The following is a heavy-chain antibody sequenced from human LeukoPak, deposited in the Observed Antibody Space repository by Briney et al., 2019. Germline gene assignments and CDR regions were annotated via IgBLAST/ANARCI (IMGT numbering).Heavy chain of an antibody. J-gene: IGHJ6*03. CDR1: GVSFRDYY. D-gene: IGHD3-22*01. Sequence: GGALRLSCEGSGVSFRDYYRSWSRQTPGKGLEWVSYINNSGTATNYAGSVNGRSTISRDNAKNSLYLQMNSLRAEDTALYYWARHYYDSRYPTAGYYMDVWGKGTTVTVSS. CDR2: INNSGTAT. CDR3: ARHYYDSRYPTAGYYMDV. V-gene: IGHV3-11*01.